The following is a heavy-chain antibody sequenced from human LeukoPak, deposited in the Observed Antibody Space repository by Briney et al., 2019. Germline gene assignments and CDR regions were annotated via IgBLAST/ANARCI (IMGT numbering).Heavy chain of an antibody. CDR1: GFTLSSYW. CDR2: IKQDGSEK. V-gene: IGHV3-7*02. D-gene: IGHD3-10*01. J-gene: IGHJ3*02. CDR3: SLLLGHAFDI. Sequence: GGSLRLSCAASGFTLSSYWMSWVRQAPGKGLEWVANIKQDGSEKYYVASVKGRFTISRDNAKNSLYLQMNSLRAEDTAVYYCSLLLGHAFDIWGQGTMVTVSS.